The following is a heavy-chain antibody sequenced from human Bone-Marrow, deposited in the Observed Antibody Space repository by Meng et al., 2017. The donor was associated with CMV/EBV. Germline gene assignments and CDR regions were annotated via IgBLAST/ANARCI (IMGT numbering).Heavy chain of an antibody. CDR3: AKDSHDFWSGYPYFDH. CDR2: IRSKAYGGTT. Sequence: GGSLRLSCTASGFTFGDYAMSWVRQAPGKGLEWVGFIRSKAYGGTTEYAASVKGRFTISRDDSKSIAYLQMNSLKTEDTAVYYCAKDSHDFWSGYPYFDHWGQGTLVTVSS. V-gene: IGHV3-49*04. J-gene: IGHJ4*02. CDR1: GFTFGDYA. D-gene: IGHD3-3*01.